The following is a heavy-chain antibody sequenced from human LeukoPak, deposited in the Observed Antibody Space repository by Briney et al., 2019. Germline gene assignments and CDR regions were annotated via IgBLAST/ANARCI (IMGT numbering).Heavy chain of an antibody. V-gene: IGHV1-2*02. CDR3: ARDPIVVVPAAIQSWFDP. D-gene: IGHD2-2*02. CDR1: GYTFTGYY. CDR2: INPNSGGT. Sequence: ASVKVSCKASGYTFTGYYMHWVRQAPGQGLEWMGWINPNSGGTNYAQKFQGRVTMTRDKSISTAYMELSRLRSDDTAVYYCARDPIVVVPAAIQSWFDPWGQGTLVTVSS. J-gene: IGHJ5*02.